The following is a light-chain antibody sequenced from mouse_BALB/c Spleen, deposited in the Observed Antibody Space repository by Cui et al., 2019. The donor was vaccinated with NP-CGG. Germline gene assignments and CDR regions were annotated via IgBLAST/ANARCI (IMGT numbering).Light chain of an antibody. Sequence: QIVLTQSPAIMSASQGEEITLTCSASSSVSYMHWYQQKSGTSPKLLIYSTSNRASGVPSRFSGSGSGTFYSLTISSVEAEDAADYYCHQCSSYPLTFGGGTKLEIK. CDR1: SSVSY. CDR3: HQCSSYPLT. J-gene: IGKJ1*01. CDR2: STS. V-gene: IGKV4-80*01.